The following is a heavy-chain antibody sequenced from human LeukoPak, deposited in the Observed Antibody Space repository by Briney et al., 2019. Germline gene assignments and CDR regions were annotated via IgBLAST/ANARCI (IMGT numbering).Heavy chain of an antibody. Sequence: SETLSLTCAVYGGSFSGYYWSWIRQPPGKGLEWVGEINHSGSTNYNPSLKSRVTISVDTSKNQFSLKLSSVTAADTAVYYCAREVGGQLDYWGQGTLVTVSS. CDR3: AREVGGQLDY. CDR2: INHSGST. J-gene: IGHJ4*02. D-gene: IGHD6-13*01. CDR1: GGSFSGYY. V-gene: IGHV4-34*01.